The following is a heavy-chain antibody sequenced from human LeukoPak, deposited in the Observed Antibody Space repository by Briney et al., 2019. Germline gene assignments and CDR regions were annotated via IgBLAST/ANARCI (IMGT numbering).Heavy chain of an antibody. D-gene: IGHD2-2*01. CDR3: ARDPPKDIVVVPAGHYYGMDV. CDR1: GYTFTSYY. Sequence: ASVKVSCKASGYTFTSYYMHWVRQAPGQGLEWMGIINPSGGSISYAQKFQGRVTMTRDTSTSTVYMELSSLRSEDTAVYYCARDPPKDIVVVPAGHYYGMDVWGQGTTVTVSS. J-gene: IGHJ6*02. V-gene: IGHV1-46*01. CDR2: INPSGGSI.